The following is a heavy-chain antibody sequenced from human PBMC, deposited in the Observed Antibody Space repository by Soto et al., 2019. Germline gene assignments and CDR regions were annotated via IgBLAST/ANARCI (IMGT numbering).Heavy chain of an antibody. D-gene: IGHD3-22*01. CDR3: ARGSVDTVDSSGFYEC. V-gene: IGHV4-34*01. Sequence: SETLSLTCAVYGGSFSAYYWSWIRQPPGKGLEWIGEINHSGGTSYNPSLKSRVTISVDTSKSQFSLKLTSVTAADRAVYYCARGSVDTVDSSGFYECWGQGAPVTVSS. CDR2: INHSGGT. CDR1: GGSFSAYY. J-gene: IGHJ4*02.